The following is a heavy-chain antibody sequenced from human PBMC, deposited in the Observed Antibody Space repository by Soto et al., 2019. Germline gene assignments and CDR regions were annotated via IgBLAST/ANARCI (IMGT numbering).Heavy chain of an antibody. V-gene: IGHV1-18*01. CDR2: ISGYNGKT. Sequence: SAKVSFKGSCYMFTRYGISWVRQAPGQGLELMGWISGYNGKTNYAQKVQGRVTVTTDTSTSTAYMELSSLRSDDTAVYYCARMVVVLAARTNYFDYWGQGTLVTVSS. D-gene: IGHD2-2*01. CDR1: CYMFTRYG. CDR3: ARMVVVLAARTNYFDY. J-gene: IGHJ4*02.